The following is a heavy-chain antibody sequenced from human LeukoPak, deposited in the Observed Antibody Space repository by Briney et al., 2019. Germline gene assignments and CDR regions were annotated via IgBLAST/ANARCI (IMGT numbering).Heavy chain of an antibody. Sequence: SETLSLTCTVSGGSISSYYWSWIRQPPGKGLEWIGYIYYSGSTNYNPSLKSRVTILVDTSKSQFSRKLSSVTAADTAVYYCARVDSSGWTYFDYWGQGTLVTVSS. V-gene: IGHV4-59*01. CDR3: ARVDSSGWTYFDY. D-gene: IGHD6-19*01. CDR1: GGSISSYY. J-gene: IGHJ4*02. CDR2: IYYSGST.